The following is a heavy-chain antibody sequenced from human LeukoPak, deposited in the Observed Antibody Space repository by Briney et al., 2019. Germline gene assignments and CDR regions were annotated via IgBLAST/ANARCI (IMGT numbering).Heavy chain of an antibody. V-gene: IGHV4-34*01. CDR3: ARMYYGPGSYYNVLDY. D-gene: IGHD3-10*01. Sequence: SETLSLTCAVYGGSFRGYYWSWIRQPPGKGLEWIGEINHSGSTNYNPSLKSRVTISVDTSKNQFSLKLSSVTAADTAVYYCARMYYGPGSYYNVLDYWGQGTLVTVSS. J-gene: IGHJ4*02. CDR1: GGSFRGYY. CDR2: INHSGST.